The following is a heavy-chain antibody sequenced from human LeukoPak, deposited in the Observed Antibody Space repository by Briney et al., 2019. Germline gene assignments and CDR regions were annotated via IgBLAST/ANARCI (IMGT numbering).Heavy chain of an antibody. V-gene: IGHV4-4*09. Sequence: SETLSLTCTVSGGSVSSYYWSWIRQPPGKGLEWVGYIYTRGKTNSNPSLKGRVTILGDTSKNQFSLKLNSVTAADTAVYYCARHLHSDGSGSYLNWLDPWARESWSPSPQ. CDR3: ARHLHSDGSGSYLNWLDP. J-gene: IGHJ5*02. CDR1: GGSVSSYY. CDR2: IYTRGKT. D-gene: IGHD3-10*01.